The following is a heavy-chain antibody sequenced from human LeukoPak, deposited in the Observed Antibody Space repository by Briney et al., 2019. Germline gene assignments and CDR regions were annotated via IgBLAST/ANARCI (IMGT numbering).Heavy chain of an antibody. CDR2: IIPIFGTA. J-gene: IGHJ6*03. CDR3: AGDEKGSSSWFTYYYYMDV. V-gene: IGHV1-69*05. CDR1: GGTFSSYA. D-gene: IGHD6-13*01. Sequence: GSSVKVSCKASGGTFSSYAISWVRQAPGQGLEWMGRIIPIFGTANFAQKFQGRVTITTDESTSTAYMELSSLRSEDTAVYYCAGDEKGSSSWFTYYYYMDVWGKGTTVTVSS.